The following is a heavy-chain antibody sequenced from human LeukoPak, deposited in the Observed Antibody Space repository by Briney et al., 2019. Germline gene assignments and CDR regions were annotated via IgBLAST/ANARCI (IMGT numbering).Heavy chain of an antibody. V-gene: IGHV1-24*01. CDR3: ARADLSCSGGSCSTPIIDY. J-gene: IGHJ4*02. D-gene: IGHD2-15*01. CDR1: GYTLTELS. Sequence: GASVKVSCKVSGYTLTELSMHWVRQAPGKGLEWMGGFDPEDGETIYAQKFQGRVTMTEDTSTDTAYMELSSLRSEDTAVYYCARADLSCSGGSCSTPIIDYWGQGTLVTVSS. CDR2: FDPEDGET.